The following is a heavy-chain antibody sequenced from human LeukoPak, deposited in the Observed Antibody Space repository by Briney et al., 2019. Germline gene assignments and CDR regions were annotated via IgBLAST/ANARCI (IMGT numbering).Heavy chain of an antibody. CDR3: ARDHRRGSTGYDMPAD. CDR2: LNPRSGAT. CDR1: GYSLSDLS. V-gene: IGHV1-2*02. Sequence: GASVKVSCKISGYSLSDLSIHWVRQAPGQGLEWMGWLNPRSGATNYAQKFQGRVTMTRDTSINTAYMELSRLRSDDTAVYYCARDHRRGSTGYDMPADWGQGTLVTVSS. J-gene: IGHJ4*02. D-gene: IGHD5-12*01.